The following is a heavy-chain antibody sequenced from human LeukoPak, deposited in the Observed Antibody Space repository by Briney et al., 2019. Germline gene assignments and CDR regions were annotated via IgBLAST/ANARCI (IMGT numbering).Heavy chain of an antibody. D-gene: IGHD3-3*01. CDR1: GFTFSSYA. Sequence: GGSLRLSCAASGFTFSSYAMSWVRQAPGKGLEWVSAISGSGGSTYYADSVKGWFTISRDNSKNTLYLQMNSLRAEDTAVYYCAKDLQQTITIFGVVTSPRGYFDYWGQGTLVTVSS. V-gene: IGHV3-23*01. J-gene: IGHJ4*02. CDR3: AKDLQQTITIFGVVTSPRGYFDY. CDR2: ISGSGGST.